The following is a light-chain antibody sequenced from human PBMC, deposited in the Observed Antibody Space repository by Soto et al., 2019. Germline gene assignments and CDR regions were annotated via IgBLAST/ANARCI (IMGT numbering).Light chain of an antibody. CDR1: QSLLNSDGKTY. V-gene: IGKV2D-29*01. CDR3: MQRIQLPPIT. J-gene: IGKJ5*01. Sequence: IVITQTPISLSVTPGQPASVSCKSGQSLLNSDGKTYLYWYLQKPGQPPQLLSCEVSIRFSGVLDRFIGSGSGTYFTPKISRVDAEDVGVYYCMQRIQLPPITFRQGTRLQIK. CDR2: EVS.